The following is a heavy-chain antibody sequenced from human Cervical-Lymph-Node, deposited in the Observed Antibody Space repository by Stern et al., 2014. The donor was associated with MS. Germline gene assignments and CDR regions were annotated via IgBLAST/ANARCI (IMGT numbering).Heavy chain of an antibody. Sequence: VQLVESGAEVKKPGSSVKVSCMASGGTFSRNAISWVRQAPGQGLERVGGIIPVLLPPKNAQKVQGSGIITADRSTSTVYMELTSLRSEGTAVYYCARTVSAWNGDLMGAAPSGYYYGMDVWGQGTTVTVSS. J-gene: IGHJ6*02. CDR2: IIPVLLPP. CDR3: ARTVSAWNGDLMGAAPSGYYYGMDV. V-gene: IGHV1-69*06. D-gene: IGHD1-1*01. CDR1: GGTFSRNA.